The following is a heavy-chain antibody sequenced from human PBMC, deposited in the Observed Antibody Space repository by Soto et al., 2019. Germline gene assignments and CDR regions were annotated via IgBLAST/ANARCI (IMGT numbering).Heavy chain of an antibody. Sequence: QVQLVQSGAEVKKPGASVKVSCKASGYTFTSYDINWVRQATGHGLEWMGWMNPNSGNTDYAQKCQGRVTMTRNTSISPAYMELSSLRSEGAAVYYCARGGSLRVGTTTAYYYCGLDVWGQGTTVTVSS. CDR3: ARGGSLRVGTTTAYYYCGLDV. D-gene: IGHD1-26*01. CDR1: GYTFTSYD. V-gene: IGHV1-8*01. CDR2: MNPNSGNT. J-gene: IGHJ6*02.